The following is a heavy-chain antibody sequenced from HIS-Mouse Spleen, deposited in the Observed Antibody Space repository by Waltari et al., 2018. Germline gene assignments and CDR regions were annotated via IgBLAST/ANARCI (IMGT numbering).Heavy chain of an antibody. V-gene: IGHV4-39*07. CDR2: IYYSGSN. CDR3: ARRPSRGATTVGAFDI. CDR1: GGSIRSSSSY. Sequence: QLQLQESGPGLVKPSETLSLPCTVSGGSIRSSSSYWVWIRQPPGKGLEWIWSIYYSGSNYYNPALKSRVTISVDTAKNQFSPKLSSGTAADTAVYYCARRPSRGATTVGAFDIWGQGTMVTVSS. D-gene: IGHD1-26*01. J-gene: IGHJ3*02.